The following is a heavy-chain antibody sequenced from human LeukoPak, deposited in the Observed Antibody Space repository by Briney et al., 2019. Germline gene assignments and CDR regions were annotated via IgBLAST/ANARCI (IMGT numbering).Heavy chain of an antibody. J-gene: IGHJ4*02. Sequence: SETLSLTCTVSGGSISSYYWSWIRQPPGKGLEWIGYIYHSGSTNYSPSLKSRVTISVDTSKNQFSLKLSSVTAADTAVYYCASLTGDSDYWGQGTLVTVSS. CDR1: GGSISSYY. V-gene: IGHV4-59*01. D-gene: IGHD7-27*01. CDR2: IYHSGST. CDR3: ASLTGDSDY.